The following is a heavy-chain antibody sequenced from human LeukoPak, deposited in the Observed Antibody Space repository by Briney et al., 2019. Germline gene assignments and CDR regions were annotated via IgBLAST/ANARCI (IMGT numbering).Heavy chain of an antibody. J-gene: IGHJ4*02. CDR1: GVSVYGYY. Sequence: SETLSLTCTGSGVSVYGYYWNWIRQAPGKGLEWIGFIHYCGFTVYSQSLHRRVSISVDTSSHQFPLALSAVTAAHTALYCCARDPPEDEWNSLDSWGQGILVTVSS. CDR3: ARDPPEDEWNSLDS. V-gene: IGHV4-59*02. CDR2: IHYCGFT. D-gene: IGHD1-7*01.